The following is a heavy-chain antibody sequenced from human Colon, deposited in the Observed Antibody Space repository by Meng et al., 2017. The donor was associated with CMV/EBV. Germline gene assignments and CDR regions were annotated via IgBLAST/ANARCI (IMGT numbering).Heavy chain of an antibody. CDR1: GDSISNDNYY. D-gene: IGHD2-8*02. CDR2: IDYSGST. Sequence: TVSGDSISNDNYYWSWIRQLPGKGLEWIGNIDYSGSTYYNPSLKGPVSMSVDRSKNQFSLSLESVTAADTAVYYCARLPRTGTWYFDLWGRGTLVTVSS. CDR3: ARLPRTGTWYFDL. V-gene: IGHV4-31*01. J-gene: IGHJ2*01.